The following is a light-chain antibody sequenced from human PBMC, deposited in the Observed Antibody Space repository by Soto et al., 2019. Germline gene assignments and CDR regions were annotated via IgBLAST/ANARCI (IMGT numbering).Light chain of an antibody. Sequence: QSALTQPASVSGSPGQSITISCTGTSSDVGSYNLVSWYQQHPGKAPKLMIYEGSKPPSGVSNRFSSSKSGNTASLTLSGLQAEDEADYYCCSYAGSRTLVFGGGTKLTVL. V-gene: IGLV2-23*01. CDR3: CSYAGSRTLV. CDR1: SSDVGSYNL. CDR2: EGS. J-gene: IGLJ2*01.